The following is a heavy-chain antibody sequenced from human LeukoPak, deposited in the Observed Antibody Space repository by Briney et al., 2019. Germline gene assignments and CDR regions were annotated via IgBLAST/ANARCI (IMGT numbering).Heavy chain of an antibody. V-gene: IGHV3-23*01. J-gene: IGHJ4*02. Sequence: PGGSLRLSCAASGFTFSSYAINWVRQAPGKGLEWVSGVSGSGGSTYYADSVKGRFTISRDNSKNTLYLQMNSLRAEDTAVYYCAKDFRAYYYDSSGYYGPFDYWGQGTLVTVSS. D-gene: IGHD3-22*01. CDR1: GFTFSSYA. CDR3: AKDFRAYYYDSSGYYGPFDY. CDR2: VSGSGGST.